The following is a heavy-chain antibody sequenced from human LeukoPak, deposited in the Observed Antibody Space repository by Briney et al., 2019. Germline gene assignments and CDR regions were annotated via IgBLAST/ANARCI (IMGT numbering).Heavy chain of an antibody. V-gene: IGHV3-49*04. Sequence: GGSLRLSCTASGFTFGDYAMSWVRQAPGKGPEWVGFIRSKAYGGTTEYAASVKGRFTISRDDSKSIAYLQMNSLKTEDTAVYYCTRMITFGGVIVIFDYWGQGTLVTVSS. CDR2: IRSKAYGGTT. CDR1: GFTFGDYA. D-gene: IGHD3-16*02. J-gene: IGHJ4*02. CDR3: TRMITFGGVIVIFDY.